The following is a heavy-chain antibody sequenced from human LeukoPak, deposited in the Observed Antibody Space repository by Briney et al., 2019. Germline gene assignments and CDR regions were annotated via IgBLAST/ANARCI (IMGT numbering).Heavy chain of an antibody. CDR2: ISGSGGST. Sequence: PGGSLRLSCAASGFTFSSYAMSWVRQAPGKGLEWVSAISGSGGSTYYADSVKGRFTISRDNSKNTLYLQMNSLRAEDTAVHYCAKKGQIVVVSPFDYWGQGTLVAVSS. CDR1: GFTFSSYA. V-gene: IGHV3-23*01. CDR3: AKKGQIVVVSPFDY. D-gene: IGHD2-15*01. J-gene: IGHJ4*02.